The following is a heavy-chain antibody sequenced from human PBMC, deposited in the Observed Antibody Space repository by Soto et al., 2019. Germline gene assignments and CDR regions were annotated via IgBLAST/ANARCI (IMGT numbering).Heavy chain of an antibody. CDR1: GFTFDDYA. CDR2: ISWNSGSI. CDR3: AKEGSSSWAYFDY. J-gene: IGHJ4*02. D-gene: IGHD6-13*01. V-gene: IGHV3-9*01. Sequence: GGSLRLSCAASGFTFDDYAMHWVRQAPGKGLEWVSGISWNSGSIGYADSVKGRFTISRDNAKNSLYLQMNSLRAEDTALYYCAKEGSSSWAYFDYWGQGTLVTVSS.